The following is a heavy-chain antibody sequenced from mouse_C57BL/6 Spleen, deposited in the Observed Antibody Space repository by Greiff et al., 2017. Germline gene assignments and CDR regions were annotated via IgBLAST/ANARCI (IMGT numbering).Heavy chain of an antibody. V-gene: IGHV5-17*01. D-gene: IGHD4-1*01. J-gene: IGHJ2*01. CDR3: ARKPNWDPYYCNY. CDR1: GFTFSDYG. Sequence: DVKLVESGGGLVKPGGSLKLSCAASGFTFSDYGMHWVRQAPEKGLEWVAYISSGSSTIYYADTVKGRFTISRDNAKNTLFLQMTSLRSEDTSMYYCARKPNWDPYYCNYWGQGTTLTVSS. CDR2: ISSGSSTI.